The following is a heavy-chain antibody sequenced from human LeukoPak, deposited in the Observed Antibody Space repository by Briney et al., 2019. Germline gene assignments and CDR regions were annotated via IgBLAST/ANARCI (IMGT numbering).Heavy chain of an antibody. CDR1: GGTFSSYA. V-gene: IGHV1-69*06. Sequence: SVKVSCKASGGTFSSYAISWVRQAPGQGLEWMGGIIPIFGTANYAQKFQGRVTITADKSTSTAYMELSSLRSEDTAVYYCARGTREDIVAVPAAEDERFDPWGQGTLVTVSS. D-gene: IGHD2-2*01. J-gene: IGHJ5*02. CDR3: ARGTREDIVAVPAAEDERFDP. CDR2: IIPIFGTA.